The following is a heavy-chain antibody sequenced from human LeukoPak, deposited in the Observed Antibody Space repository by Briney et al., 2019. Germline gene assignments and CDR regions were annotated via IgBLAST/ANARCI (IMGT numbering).Heavy chain of an antibody. CDR1: GFTFNTYE. D-gene: IGHD6-19*01. J-gene: IGHJ4*02. Sequence: GGSLRLSCAASGFTFNTYEMNWVRQAPGKGLEWVSYISSSGTMYYADSVKGRFTISRDNAKNSLYLQMNSLRAEDTAVYYCARDLAVAGTSDYWGQGTLVTVSS. CDR2: ISSSGTM. V-gene: IGHV3-48*03. CDR3: ARDLAVAGTSDY.